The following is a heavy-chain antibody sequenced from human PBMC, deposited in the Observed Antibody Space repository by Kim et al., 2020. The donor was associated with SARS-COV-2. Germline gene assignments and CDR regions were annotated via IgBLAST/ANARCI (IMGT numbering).Heavy chain of an antibody. J-gene: IGHJ4*02. V-gene: IGHV2-5*02. D-gene: IGHD3-10*01. CDR2: IYWDDDK. CDR3: AHVNYYYGSGSYLPLYYFDY. Sequence: SGPTLVNPTQTLTLTCTFSGFSLSTSGVGVGWIRQPPGKALEWLALIYWDDDKRYSPSLKSRLTITKDTSKNQVVLTMTNMDPVDTATYYCAHVNYYYGSGSYLPLYYFDYWGQGTLVTVSS. CDR1: GFSLSTSGVG.